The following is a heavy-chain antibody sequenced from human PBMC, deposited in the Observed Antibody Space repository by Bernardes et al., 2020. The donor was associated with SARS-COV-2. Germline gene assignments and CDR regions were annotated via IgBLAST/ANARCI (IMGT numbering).Heavy chain of an antibody. J-gene: IGHJ4*02. CDR2: ISSDGGTT. D-gene: IGHD2-21*01. V-gene: IGHV3-64D*08. CDR1: GFIFSNYA. Sequence: GSLRLSCSASGFIFSNYAMHWVRQAPGKGLEYVSVISSDGGTTYYADSVKARFTISRDNSKNTLYLEMSSLRPEDTGIYYCVRDWGGGGRWGQGTLVTVSS. CDR3: VRDWGGGGR.